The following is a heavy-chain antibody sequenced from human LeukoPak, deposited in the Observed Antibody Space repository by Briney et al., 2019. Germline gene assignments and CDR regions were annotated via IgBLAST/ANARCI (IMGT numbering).Heavy chain of an antibody. D-gene: IGHD6-13*01. Sequence: GASVKVSCKASGYTFTSYGISWVRQAPGQGLEWMGWISAYNGNTNYAQKLQGRVTITTDESTSTAYMELSSLRSEDTAVYYCARAHSSSWAYYYYMDVWGKGTTVTVSS. J-gene: IGHJ6*03. V-gene: IGHV1-18*01. CDR3: ARAHSSSWAYYYYMDV. CDR1: GYTFTSYG. CDR2: ISAYNGNT.